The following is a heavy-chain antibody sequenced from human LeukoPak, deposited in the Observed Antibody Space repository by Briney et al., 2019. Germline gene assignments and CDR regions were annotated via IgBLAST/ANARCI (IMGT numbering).Heavy chain of an antibody. CDR1: GGSINSSWYY. D-gene: IGHD3-16*01. V-gene: IGHV4-39*07. Sequence: SETLSLTCTVSGGSINSSWYYWGWIRQPPGKGLEWIGSVYYSGRIYYNPSLKSRVNISVDTSKSHFSLRLTSVTAADTAVYYCARIYDFYYYYYMDVWGKGTTVTVSS. CDR3: ARIYDFYYYYYMDV. J-gene: IGHJ6*03. CDR2: VYYSGRI.